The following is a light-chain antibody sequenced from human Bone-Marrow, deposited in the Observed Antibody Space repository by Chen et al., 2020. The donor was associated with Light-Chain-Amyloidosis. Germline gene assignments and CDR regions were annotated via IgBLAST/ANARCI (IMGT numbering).Light chain of an antibody. V-gene: IGKV3-11*01. CDR2: DAS. CDR1: QSVGSS. Sequence: EIVLTQSPATLSLSPGERATLSCRASQSVGSSLAWYQQKPGQAPRLLIYDASNRATGIPARFSGSGSGTDFTLTISSLETEDIAAYYCQQRSNWPPAITFDQETRLEIK. J-gene: IGKJ5*01. CDR3: QQRSNWPPAIT.